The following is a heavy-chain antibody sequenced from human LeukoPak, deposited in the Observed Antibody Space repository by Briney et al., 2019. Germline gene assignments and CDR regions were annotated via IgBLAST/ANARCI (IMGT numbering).Heavy chain of an antibody. CDR2: ISGYNGNT. D-gene: IGHD3-22*01. V-gene: IGHV1-18*01. Sequence: ASVKVSCKASGYTLTSYGISWVRQAPGQGLEWMGWISGYNGNTNYEQKVQGRVTMTTDTSTNTAYMEVRSLRSDDTAVYYCARDLGSNFYYALDYWGQGTLVTVSS. J-gene: IGHJ4*02. CDR1: GYTLTSYG. CDR3: ARDLGSNFYYALDY.